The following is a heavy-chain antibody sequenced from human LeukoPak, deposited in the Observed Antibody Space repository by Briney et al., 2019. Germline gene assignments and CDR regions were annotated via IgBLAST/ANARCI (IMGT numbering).Heavy chain of an antibody. CDR1: GGSVTRGAYS. Sequence: SETLSLTCTVSGGSVTRGAYSWTCIRQPVGKGLECIGRIYTSGDTKYNPSLKSRVTISVGASNNQFSLKLTSVTAADTAVYYCASGDYGAGSPVMRYWGHGTLVIVSP. V-gene: IGHV4-61*02. CDR2: IYTSGDT. J-gene: IGHJ4*01. D-gene: IGHD3-10*01. CDR3: ASGDYGAGSPVMRY.